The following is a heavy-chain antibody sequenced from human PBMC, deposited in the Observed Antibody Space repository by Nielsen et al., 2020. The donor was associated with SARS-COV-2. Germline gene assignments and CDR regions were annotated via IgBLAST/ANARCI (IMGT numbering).Heavy chain of an antibody. CDR1: GFTFSSYS. Sequence: GESLKISCAASGFTFSSYSMNWVRQAPGKGLEWVSSISSSSSYIYYADSVKGRFTISRDNAKNSLYLQMNSLRAEDTAVYYCAREGLNDFWSGYFGYYYYMDVWGKGTTVTVSS. CDR2: ISSSSSYI. D-gene: IGHD3-3*01. V-gene: IGHV3-21*01. J-gene: IGHJ6*03. CDR3: AREGLNDFWSGYFGYYYYMDV.